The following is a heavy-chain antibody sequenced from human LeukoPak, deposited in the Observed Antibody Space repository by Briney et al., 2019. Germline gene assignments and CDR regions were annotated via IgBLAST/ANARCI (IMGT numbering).Heavy chain of an antibody. J-gene: IGHJ5*01. CDR1: GGSISSYY. Sequence: PSETLSLTCTVSGGSISSYYWSWIRQPPGKGLEWIGYIYYSGSTNYNPSLKSRVTISVDTSKNQFSLKLSSVTAADTAVYYCARLAYYGSGSYYGNWFDSWGQGTLVTVSS. CDR3: ARLAYYGSGSYYGNWFDS. CDR2: IYYSGST. V-gene: IGHV4-59*08. D-gene: IGHD3-10*01.